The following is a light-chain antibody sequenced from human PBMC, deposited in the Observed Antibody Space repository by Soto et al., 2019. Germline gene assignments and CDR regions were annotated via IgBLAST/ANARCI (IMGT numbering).Light chain of an antibody. CDR3: LQYRTSSWT. Sequence: EIVLTQSPGTLSLSPGERATLSCRASQNVISSYLAWYQQKPGQAPRLLIYGASSRATGISDRFSGSGSGTDFTLTISRLEPEDFAVYYCLQYRTSSWTFGQGTKV. CDR1: QNVISSY. V-gene: IGKV3-20*01. CDR2: GAS. J-gene: IGKJ1*01.